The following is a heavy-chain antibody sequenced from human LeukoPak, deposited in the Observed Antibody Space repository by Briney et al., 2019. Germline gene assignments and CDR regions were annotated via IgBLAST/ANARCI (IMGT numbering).Heavy chain of an antibody. J-gene: IGHJ4*02. D-gene: IGHD2-2*01. V-gene: IGHV1-69*13. CDR2: IIPMFGTT. CDR1: GGIFNNSA. Sequence: ASVKVSCKVSGGIFNNSAISWVRHDPGQGLEYMGGIIPMFGTTNYARRFQGRLTITADESTSTTYMELSSLRSEDTAVYYCARDLADIVVDPPAMPYYFDYWGQGTVVTVSS. CDR3: ARDLADIVVDPPAMPYYFDY.